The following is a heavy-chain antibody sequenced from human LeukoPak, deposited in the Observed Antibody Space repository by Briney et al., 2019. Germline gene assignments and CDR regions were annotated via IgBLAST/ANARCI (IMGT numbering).Heavy chain of an antibody. CDR2: IYYSGST. CDR3: ARVWGVTDFYDSRGAFDI. Sequence: GSLRLSCAASGFTFSSYGMHWVRQPPGKGLEWIGYIYYSGSTNYNPSLKSRVTISVDTSKNQFSLKLSSVTAADTAVYYCARVWGVTDFYDSRGAFDIWGQGTMVTVSS. J-gene: IGHJ3*02. D-gene: IGHD3-22*01. V-gene: IGHV4-59*01. CDR1: GFTFSSYG.